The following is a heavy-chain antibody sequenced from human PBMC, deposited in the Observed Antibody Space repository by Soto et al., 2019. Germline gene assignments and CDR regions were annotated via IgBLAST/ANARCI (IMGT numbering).Heavy chain of an antibody. D-gene: IGHD3-3*01. CDR2: IVVGSGNT. J-gene: IGHJ6*03. V-gene: IGHV1-58*02. CDR3: GAWSGWKSYYYMDV. Sequence: ASVKVSCKASGFTFTSSAMQWVRQARGQRLEWIGWIVVGSGNTNYAQKFQERVTITRDMSTSTAYMELSSLRSEDRAVYYCGAWSGWKSYYYMDVWGKGTTVTVSS. CDR1: GFTFTSSA.